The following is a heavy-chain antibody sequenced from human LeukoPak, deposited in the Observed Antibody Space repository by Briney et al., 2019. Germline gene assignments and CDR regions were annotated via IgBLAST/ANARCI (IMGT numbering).Heavy chain of an antibody. Sequence: GGSLRLSCAASGFTFSSYSMNWVRQAPGKGLEWVSSISSSSSYIYYADSVKGRFTISRDNAKNSLYLQMNSLRAEDTAVYYCAREGSYYDILTGYPDYWGQGTLVTVSS. V-gene: IGHV3-21*01. CDR2: ISSSSSYI. J-gene: IGHJ4*02. D-gene: IGHD3-9*01. CDR1: GFTFSSYS. CDR3: AREGSYYDILTGYPDY.